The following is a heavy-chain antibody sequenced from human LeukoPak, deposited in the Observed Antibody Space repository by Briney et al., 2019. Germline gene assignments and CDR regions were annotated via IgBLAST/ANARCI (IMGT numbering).Heavy chain of an antibody. J-gene: IGHJ4*02. CDR1: GFTFSSHA. CDR2: ISYDGSTQ. D-gene: IGHD6-13*01. CDR3: ARGVAAAGPLDY. V-gene: IGHV3-30*04. Sequence: PGGSLRLSCAASGFTFSSHAMHWVRQAPGKGLEWVAVISYDGSTQYSADSVKGRFTISRDNSKNTLYLQMNSLRAEDTAVYYCARGVAAAGPLDYWGQGTLVTVSS.